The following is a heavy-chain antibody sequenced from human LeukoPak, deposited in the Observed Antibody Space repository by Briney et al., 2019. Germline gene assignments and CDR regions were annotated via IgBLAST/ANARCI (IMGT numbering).Heavy chain of an antibody. CDR2: FSSRGDTI. J-gene: IGHJ4*02. D-gene: IGHD3-3*01. Sequence: GGSLRLSCAASRFAFSDYYMSWIRQAPGKGLEWVSYFSSRGDTIYYAASVRGRFTVSRDNAERSLYLQMNGLRVEDTAVYYCVRDRNGYYSFDYWGQGILVTVSS. CDR3: VRDRNGYYSFDY. V-gene: IGHV3-11*01. CDR1: RFAFSDYY.